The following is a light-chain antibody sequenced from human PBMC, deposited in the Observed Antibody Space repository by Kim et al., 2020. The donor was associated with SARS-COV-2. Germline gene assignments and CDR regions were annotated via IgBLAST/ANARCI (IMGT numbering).Light chain of an antibody. J-gene: IGLJ3*02. Sequence: YELTQPPSVSVSPGQTASITCSGDRLGEKYSSWYQHKPGQSPVLVIYQDNKRPSGIPERFSGSNYGNTATLTISGTQALDEADYYCQAWDSTVVFGGGTQLTVI. CDR1: RLGEKY. CDR3: QAWDSTVV. V-gene: IGLV3-1*01. CDR2: QDN.